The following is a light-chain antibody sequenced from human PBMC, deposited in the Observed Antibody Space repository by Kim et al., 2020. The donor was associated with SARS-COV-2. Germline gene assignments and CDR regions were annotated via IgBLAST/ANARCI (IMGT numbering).Light chain of an antibody. CDR1: VLAKKY. CDR3: YSAADNNLNWV. J-gene: IGLJ3*02. CDR2: KDS. Sequence: SPGQTARITCSGDVLAKKYARWFQQKPGQAAELMSYKDSARPLGIPGRFSGSSSGTTVTLTISGAQVEDEADYHCYSAADNNLNWVFGGGTQLTVL. V-gene: IGLV3-27*01.